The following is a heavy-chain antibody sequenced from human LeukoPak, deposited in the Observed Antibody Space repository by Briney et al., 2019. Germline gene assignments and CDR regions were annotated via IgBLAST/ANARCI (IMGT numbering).Heavy chain of an antibody. D-gene: IGHD5-18*01. J-gene: IGHJ4*02. CDR1: GFTFSSYW. CDR3: ARHLSGVTGYTYGRGIDY. V-gene: IGHV3-7*01. Sequence: GGSLRLSCAASGFTFSSYWMSWVRQAPGRGLEWVANIKKDGSEKYSVDSVKGRFTISRDNAKPSLYLQMNTLRAEDTAVYYCARHLSGVTGYTYGRGIDYWGQGTLVTVSS. CDR2: IKKDGSEK.